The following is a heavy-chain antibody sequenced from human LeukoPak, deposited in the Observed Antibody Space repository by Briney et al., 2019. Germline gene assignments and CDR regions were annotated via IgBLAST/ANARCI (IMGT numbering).Heavy chain of an antibody. CDR1: GFTFSSYS. J-gene: IGHJ6*02. D-gene: IGHD2-2*02. CDR2: ISSSSSYI. V-gene: IGHV3-21*01. CDR3: ARDGDCSSTSCYTTRLLGYYYYYGMDV. Sequence: PGGSLRLSCAASGFTFSSYSMNWVRQAPGKGLEWVSSISSSSSYIYYADSVKGRFTISRDNAKNSLYLQMNSLRAEDTAVYYCARDGDCSSTSCYTTRLLGYYYYYGMDVWGQGTTVTVSS.